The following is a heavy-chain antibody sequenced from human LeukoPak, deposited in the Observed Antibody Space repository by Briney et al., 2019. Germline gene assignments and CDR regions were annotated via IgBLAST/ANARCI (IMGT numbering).Heavy chain of an antibody. J-gene: IGHJ5*02. CDR3: ARGGIAAAGDWFDP. CDR1: GGSISSGGYY. Sequence: PSQTLSLTCTVSGGSISSGGYYWSWIRQHPGKGLEWIGYIYYSGSTYYNPSLKSRVTISVDTSKNQFSLKLSSVTAADTAVYYCARGGIAAAGDWFDPWGREPWSPSPQ. CDR2: IYYSGST. V-gene: IGHV4-31*03. D-gene: IGHD6-13*01.